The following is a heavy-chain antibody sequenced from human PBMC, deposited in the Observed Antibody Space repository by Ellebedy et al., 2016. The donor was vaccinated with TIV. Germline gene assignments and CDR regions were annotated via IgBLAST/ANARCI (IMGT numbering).Heavy chain of an antibody. Sequence: AASVKVSCKVSGYSFTELSMHWVRQAPGKGLEWMGGFDPEDGETTYAQKFQGRIILTEDTSSDTAYMELSNLRSEDTAVYFCATDSSKSRLVMVASAQAFDVWGQGTLVTVSS. J-gene: IGHJ3*01. V-gene: IGHV1-24*01. CDR2: FDPEDGET. CDR1: GYSFTELS. D-gene: IGHD2-21*01. CDR3: ATDSSKSRLVMVASAQAFDV.